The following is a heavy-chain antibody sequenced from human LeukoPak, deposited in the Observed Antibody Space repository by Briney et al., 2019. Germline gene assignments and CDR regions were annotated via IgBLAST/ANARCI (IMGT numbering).Heavy chain of an antibody. V-gene: IGHV1-3*01. D-gene: IGHD6-19*01. CDR3: SAGWLVLRYFHH. Sequence: KFQGRLTITRDTSASTVYMELSSLGSEDTAVYYCSAGWLVLRYFHHWGQGTLVTVSS. J-gene: IGHJ1*01.